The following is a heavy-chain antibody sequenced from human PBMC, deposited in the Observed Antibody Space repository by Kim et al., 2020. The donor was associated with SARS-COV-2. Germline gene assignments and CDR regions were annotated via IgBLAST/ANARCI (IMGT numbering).Heavy chain of an antibody. J-gene: IGHJ4*02. Sequence: GGSLRLSCAASGFTFSSYGMHWVRQAPGKGLEWVAVIWYDGSNKYYADSVKGRFTISRDNSKNTLYLQMNSLRAEDTAVYYCARDRDTAMVSRPDYWGQGTLVTVSS. CDR3: ARDRDTAMVSRPDY. D-gene: IGHD5-18*01. CDR2: IWYDGSNK. CDR1: GFTFSSYG. V-gene: IGHV3-33*08.